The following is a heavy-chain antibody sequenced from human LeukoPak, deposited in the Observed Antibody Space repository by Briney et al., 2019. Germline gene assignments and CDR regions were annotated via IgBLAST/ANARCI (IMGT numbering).Heavy chain of an antibody. V-gene: IGHV3-23*01. D-gene: IGHD2-15*01. Sequence: GGSLRLSCAASGFTFSTYAMSWVRQAPGKGLEWVSTISGGGGSTYYADSVTGRFTISRDNSENTLYLQMNSLRAEDTAVYYCAKVGYCSGGSCHSGSPTTLVYDYWGQGTLVTVSS. CDR2: ISGGGGST. CDR3: AKVGYCSGGSCHSGSPTTLVYDY. CDR1: GFTFSTYA. J-gene: IGHJ4*02.